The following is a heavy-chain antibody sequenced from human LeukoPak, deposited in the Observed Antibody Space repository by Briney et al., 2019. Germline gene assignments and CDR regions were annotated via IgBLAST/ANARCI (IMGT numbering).Heavy chain of an antibody. Sequence: GGSLRLSCAASGFTFSSYEMNWVRQAPGKGLEWVSYISSSGSTIYYADSVKGRFTISRDNAKNSLYLQMNSLRAKDTAVYYCGRRNDAFDYWGQGTLVTVSS. CDR2: ISSSGSTI. J-gene: IGHJ4*02. D-gene: IGHD1-1*01. CDR3: GRRNDAFDY. V-gene: IGHV3-48*03. CDR1: GFTFSSYE.